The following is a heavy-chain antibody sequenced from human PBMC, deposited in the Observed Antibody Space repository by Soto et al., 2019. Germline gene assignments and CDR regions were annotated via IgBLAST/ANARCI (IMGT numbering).Heavy chain of an antibody. CDR2: IDNDGSTT. J-gene: IGHJ4*02. D-gene: IGHD1-1*01. Sequence: PGGSLRLSCAASGFTFSSYWMHWVRQAPGKGLVWVSHIDNDGSTTTYADSVRGRFTISRDNAKTAVYLQMNSLRAEDTAMYYCARDFPGNGIAFRGQGTLVTVSS. V-gene: IGHV3-74*01. CDR3: ARDFPGNGIAF. CDR1: GFTFSSYW.